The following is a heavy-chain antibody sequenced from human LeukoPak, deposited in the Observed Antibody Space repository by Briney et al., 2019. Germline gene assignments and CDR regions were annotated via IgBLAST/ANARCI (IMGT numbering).Heavy chain of an antibody. Sequence: ASVKVSCKAPAYTFTGYYMHWVRQAPGQGLEWMGWISPNSGGTNYAQNFQGRVTMTRDTSVSTAYMELSSLRSDDTAMYYCARVGFTSSWSNFDYWGQGTLVTVSS. CDR2: ISPNSGGT. CDR1: AYTFTGYY. V-gene: IGHV1-2*02. D-gene: IGHD6-13*01. J-gene: IGHJ4*02. CDR3: ARVGFTSSWSNFDY.